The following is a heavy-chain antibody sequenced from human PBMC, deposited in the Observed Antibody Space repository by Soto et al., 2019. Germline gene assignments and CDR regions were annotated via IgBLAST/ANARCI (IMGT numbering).Heavy chain of an antibody. D-gene: IGHD2-8*01. Sequence: GGSLRLSCVGSDFSLSGSYMSWVRQAPGKGLEWLSFISMSGSYKTYAASVEGRFTISRDNVKNILYLQMDSLRAEDTAVYYCASRGHCSNGQCHPFASWCQGTQVTVSS. CDR3: ASRGHCSNGQCHPFAS. CDR2: ISMSGSYK. V-gene: IGHV3-11*06. J-gene: IGHJ4*02. CDR1: DFSLSGSY.